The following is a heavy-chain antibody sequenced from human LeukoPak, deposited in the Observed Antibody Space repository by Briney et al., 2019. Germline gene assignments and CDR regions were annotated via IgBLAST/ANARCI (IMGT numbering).Heavy chain of an antibody. CDR3: VREISAAGYFDC. J-gene: IGHJ4*02. V-gene: IGHV3-23*01. D-gene: IGHD6-13*01. CDR1: GFTFSTYG. CDR2: IGKSGDST. Sequence: GGSLRLSCAASGFTFSTYGMSWVRQAPGKGLEWVSAIGKSGDSTYYADSMKGRFTISRDNSKNTLYLQMNSLRAEDTAIYYCVREISAAGYFDCWGQGTQVTVSS.